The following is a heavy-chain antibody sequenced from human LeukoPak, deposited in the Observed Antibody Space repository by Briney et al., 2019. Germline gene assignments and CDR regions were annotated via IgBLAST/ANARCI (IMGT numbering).Heavy chain of an antibody. CDR2: IYHSGST. Sequence: PSETLSLTCAVSGYSISSGYYWGWIRQPPGKGLGWIGSIYHSGSTYYNPSLKSRVTMSVDTSKNQFSLKLSSVTAADTAVYYCARTNWYFDLWGRGTLVTVSS. CDR3: ARTNWYFDL. J-gene: IGHJ2*01. V-gene: IGHV4-38-2*01. CDR1: GYSISSGYY.